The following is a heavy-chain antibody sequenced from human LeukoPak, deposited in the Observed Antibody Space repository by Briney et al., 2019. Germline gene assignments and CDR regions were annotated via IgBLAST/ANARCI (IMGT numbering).Heavy chain of an antibody. Sequence: PSETLSLTCTVSGGSISSNDYYWGWIRQPPGRGLEWIGNIYYSGSTFYNPSLKSRVTISVDTSKNQFSLKLSSETAADTAVYYCARFMVRGLIVDYWGQGTLVTVSS. J-gene: IGHJ4*02. V-gene: IGHV4-39*01. CDR2: IYYSGST. D-gene: IGHD3-10*01. CDR1: GGSISSNDYY. CDR3: ARFMVRGLIVDY.